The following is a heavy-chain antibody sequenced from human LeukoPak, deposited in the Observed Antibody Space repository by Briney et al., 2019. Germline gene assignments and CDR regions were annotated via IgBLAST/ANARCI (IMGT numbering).Heavy chain of an antibody. J-gene: IGHJ4*02. Sequence: SETLSLTCTVSGDSINSLDLWSWVRQPPGKGLEWIGEMYLSGTTHSNPSVKSRVTISIDKSKNQFFLNLSSVTAADTAVYYCARGGLGEPPFYWGQGTLVTVSS. V-gene: IGHV4-4*02. CDR1: GDSINSLDL. CDR3: ARGGLGEPPFY. CDR2: MYLSGTT. D-gene: IGHD3-16*01.